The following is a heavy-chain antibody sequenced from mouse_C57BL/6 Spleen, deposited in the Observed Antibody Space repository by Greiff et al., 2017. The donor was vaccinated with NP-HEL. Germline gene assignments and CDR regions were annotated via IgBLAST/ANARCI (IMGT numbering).Heavy chain of an antibody. V-gene: IGHV1-26*01. D-gene: IGHD2-3*01. J-gene: IGHJ2*01. CDR2: INPNNGGT. CDR3: ARWNDGYYDY. Sequence: VQLQQSGPELVKPGASVKISCKASGYTFTDYYMNWVKQSHGKSLEWIGDINPNNGGTSYNQKFKGKATLTVDKSSSTAYMELRSLTSEDSAVYYCARWNDGYYDYWGQGTTLTVSS. CDR1: GYTFTDYY.